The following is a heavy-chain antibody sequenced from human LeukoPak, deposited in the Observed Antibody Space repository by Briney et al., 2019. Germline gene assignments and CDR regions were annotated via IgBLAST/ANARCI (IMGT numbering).Heavy chain of an antibody. CDR2: INPSSGAT. CDR3: ARPKNYEDFYT. J-gene: IGHJ4*01. V-gene: IGHV1-2*06. D-gene: IGHD3-3*01. Sequence: ASVKVSCKASGYIFTGYYIHWVRQAPGQGLEWMGRINPSSGATNYAQKFQGRVTMTRDTSISTAYMEMNRLRSDDTAVYYCARPKNYEDFYTWGHGTLVTVSS. CDR1: GYIFTGYY.